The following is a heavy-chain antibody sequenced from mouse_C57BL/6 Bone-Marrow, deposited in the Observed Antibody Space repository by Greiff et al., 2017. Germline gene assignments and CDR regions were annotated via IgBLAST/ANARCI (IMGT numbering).Heavy chain of an antibody. D-gene: IGHD2-3*01. V-gene: IGHV14-4*01. CDR3: TAYDGYYEVWYFDV. J-gene: IGHJ1*03. Sequence: VQLQQSGAELVRPGASVKLSCTASGFNIKDDYMHWVKQRPEQGLVWIGWIDPENGDTEYASKFQGKATITAVTSSNTAYLQLSSLTSQDTAVDYCTAYDGYYEVWYFDVWGTGTTVTVAS. CDR2: IDPENGDT. CDR1: GFNIKDDY.